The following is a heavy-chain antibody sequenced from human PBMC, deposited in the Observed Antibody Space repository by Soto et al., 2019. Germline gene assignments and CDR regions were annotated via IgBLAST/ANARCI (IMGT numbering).Heavy chain of an antibody. CDR1: GFSFSKYK. D-gene: IGHD4-17*01. J-gene: IGHJ6*02. Sequence: GESLKISCEGSGFSFSKYKIGWVRQMPGKGLEWMGIINPGDSDTRYSPSFQGQVTTSADKSISTAYLQWSTLKASDTATYYCATSYGDSHYYYYGMDVWGQGTTVTVSS. CDR2: INPGDSDT. V-gene: IGHV5-51*01. CDR3: ATSYGDSHYYYYGMDV.